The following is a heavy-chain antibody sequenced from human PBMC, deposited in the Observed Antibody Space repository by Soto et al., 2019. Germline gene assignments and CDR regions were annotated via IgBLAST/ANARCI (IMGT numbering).Heavy chain of an antibody. CDR3: STAEYYDSSGYYSDY. CDR2: IKSKTDGGTT. J-gene: IGHJ4*02. D-gene: IGHD3-22*01. Sequence: EVQLVESGGGLVKPGGSLRLSCAASGFSFSNAWMNWVRQAPGKGLEWVGRIKSKTDGGTTDYAAPVKGRFTISRDDSKNTLYLQMNSLKTEHTAVYYCSTAEYYDSSGYYSDYWGQGALVTVSS. V-gene: IGHV3-15*07. CDR1: GFSFSNAW.